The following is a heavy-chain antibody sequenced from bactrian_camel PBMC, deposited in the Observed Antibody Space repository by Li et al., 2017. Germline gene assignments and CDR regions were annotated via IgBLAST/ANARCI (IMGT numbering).Heavy chain of an antibody. CDR3: AADHPTPAGLCPGVERVADLGH. CDR2: IADDAQT. D-gene: IGHD6*01. CDR1: GEIYGSYL. J-gene: IGHJ6*01. Sequence: HVQLVESGGDLVQPGGSLRLSCTFSGEIYGSYLMGWFRQNPGREREGIASIADDAQTTYAPSAEGRFTISQDSAKRIMYLRMTNLKPEDTAMYYCAADHPTPAGLCPGVERVADLGHSGPGTQVTVS. V-gene: IGHV3S53*01.